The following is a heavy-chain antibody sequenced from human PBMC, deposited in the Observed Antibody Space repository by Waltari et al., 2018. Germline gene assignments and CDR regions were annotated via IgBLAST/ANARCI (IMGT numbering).Heavy chain of an antibody. Sequence: QVQLVQSGAEVKQPGASLKVSCKASGYTFTSYYIHWVRQAPGQGLEWMGIFNPSGGGTTYAQKFQGWVTMTRDTSISTAYMELSRLRSDDTAVYYCAREIAVAGTYAFDIWGQGTMVTVSS. CDR3: AREIAVAGTYAFDI. J-gene: IGHJ3*02. V-gene: IGHV1-46*01. D-gene: IGHD6-19*01. CDR2: FNPSGGGT. CDR1: GYTFTSYY.